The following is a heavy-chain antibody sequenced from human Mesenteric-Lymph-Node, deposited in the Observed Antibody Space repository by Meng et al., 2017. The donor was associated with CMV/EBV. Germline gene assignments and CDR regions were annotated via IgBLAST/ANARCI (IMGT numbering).Heavy chain of an antibody. CDR3: ARVRLGATTRYFDY. CDR2: IYNNGNT. Sequence: GGPLRLSCAGSGFIVSDKYMSWVRQVPGKGLEWVSVIYNNGNTNSADSVKGRFTISRDNSMNTLYLQLNSLRAEDTAVYYCARVRLGATTRYFDYWGQGTLVTVSS. CDR1: GFIVSDKY. V-gene: IGHV3-53*01. D-gene: IGHD1-26*01. J-gene: IGHJ4*02.